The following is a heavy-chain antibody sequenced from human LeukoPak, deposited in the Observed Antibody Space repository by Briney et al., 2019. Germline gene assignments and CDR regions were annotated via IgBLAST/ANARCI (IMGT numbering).Heavy chain of an antibody. D-gene: IGHD3-22*01. Sequence: SQTLSLTCPVAGASISIYYSSCIRHPPRKGLEWIGYIYTSGSTNYNPSLKTQFPISVNPPKNQFSLKLSFVTGGDTAVYYCARGVYDSSGYYYNGYYFDYWGQGTLVTVSS. CDR1: GASISIYY. V-gene: IGHV4-4*09. CDR2: IYTSGST. J-gene: IGHJ4*02. CDR3: ARGVYDSSGYYYNGYYFDY.